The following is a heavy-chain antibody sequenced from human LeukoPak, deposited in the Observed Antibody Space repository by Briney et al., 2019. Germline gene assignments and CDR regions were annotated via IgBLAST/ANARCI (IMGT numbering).Heavy chain of an antibody. Sequence: GGSLRLSCAASGFTFSTFTMNWVRQAPGRGLEWVSGIFGGGGSTFYADSVKGRFTVSRDNSKNILYLQMNTLGADDTAIYYCAKDRIPDNRWNFDFWGQGTPVTVSS. CDR1: GFTFSTFT. CDR2: IFGGGGST. J-gene: IGHJ4*02. CDR3: AKDRIPDNRWNFDF. D-gene: IGHD1-1*01. V-gene: IGHV3-23*01.